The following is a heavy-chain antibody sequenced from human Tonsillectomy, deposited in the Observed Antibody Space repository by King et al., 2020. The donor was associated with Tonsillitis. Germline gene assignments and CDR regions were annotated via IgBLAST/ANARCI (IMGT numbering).Heavy chain of an antibody. D-gene: IGHD3-16*01. CDR3: ASFTDGLRLS. CDR1: GFSFSTYG. Sequence: VQLVESGGGVVQPGRSLRLSCVASGFSFSTYGMHWVRQAPGKGLEWVAVISYDGIRKYYVDSVKGRFTISRDNSMNTLYLQMNNLRPEDTAVYYCASFTDGLRLSWGQGTLVTVSS. J-gene: IGHJ4*02. V-gene: IGHV3-33*05. CDR2: ISYDGIRK.